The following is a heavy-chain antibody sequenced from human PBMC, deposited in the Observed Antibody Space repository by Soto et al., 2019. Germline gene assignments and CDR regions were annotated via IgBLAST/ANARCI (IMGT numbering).Heavy chain of an antibody. Sequence: NPSETLSLTCTVSGDSMNTYHWSWIRQPAGKGLEWTGHVHSSGSTNYNPSLKSRVAMSVDTSKNQFSLRLMSVTAADTAVYYCARDQGVAAAGITWFDPWGQGSRVTVSS. D-gene: IGHD6-13*01. CDR1: GDSMNTYH. CDR3: ARDQGVAAAGITWFDP. CDR2: VHSSGST. V-gene: IGHV4-4*07. J-gene: IGHJ5*02.